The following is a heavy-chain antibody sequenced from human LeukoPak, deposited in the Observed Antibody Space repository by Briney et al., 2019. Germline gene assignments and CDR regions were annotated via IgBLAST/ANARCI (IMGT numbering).Heavy chain of an antibody. V-gene: IGHV3-74*01. Sequence: GGSLRLSCAASGFTFSTYWMHWVRQAPGKGLVWVSRIKSDGSTNYADSVKGRFTISRDNANNTLSLQMNSLRPGDTGVYYCARAPSEIGGYYPEYFRHWGQGTLVTVSS. CDR3: ARAPSEIGGYYPEYFRH. D-gene: IGHD3-22*01. CDR2: IKSDGST. J-gene: IGHJ1*01. CDR1: GFTFSTYW.